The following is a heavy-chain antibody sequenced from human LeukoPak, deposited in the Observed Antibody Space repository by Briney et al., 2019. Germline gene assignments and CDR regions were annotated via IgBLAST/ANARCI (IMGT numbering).Heavy chain of an antibody. CDR2: SRNKADSYTT. CDR3: TRHFFSD. D-gene: IGHD1-26*01. J-gene: IGHJ4*02. CDR1: GFTISDHY. V-gene: IGHV3-72*01. Sequence: GGSLRLSCAASGFTISDHYMDWVRQAPGKGPERVGRSRNKADSYTTYYAASVKGRFTMSRDDSKNSLYLQMNSLKAEDTAVYYCTRHFFSDWGQGTLVTVSS.